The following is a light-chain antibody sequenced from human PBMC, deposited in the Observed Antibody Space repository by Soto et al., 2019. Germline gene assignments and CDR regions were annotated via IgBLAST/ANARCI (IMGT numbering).Light chain of an antibody. J-gene: IGKJ4*01. V-gene: IGKV1-5*03. CDR1: QSISTW. CDR3: QQYSSNSAT. CDR2: KAS. Sequence: DIQMTQSPSTLSASVGDRVTITCRSSQSISTWLAWYQQKPGKAPKLLIYKASSLESGVPSRFSGSGSGTEFTLTVSSLQPDDFATYYCQQYSSNSATFGGGTKVEIK.